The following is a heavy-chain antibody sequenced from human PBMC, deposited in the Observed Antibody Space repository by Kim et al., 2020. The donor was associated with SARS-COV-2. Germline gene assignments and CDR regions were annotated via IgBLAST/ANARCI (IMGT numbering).Heavy chain of an antibody. D-gene: IGHD3-10*01. CDR1: GGSISSSSYY. J-gene: IGHJ5*02. CDR2: IYYSGST. V-gene: IGHV4-39*01. CDR3: ARHESGAEFGELLP. Sequence: SETLSLTCTVSGGSISSSSYYWGWIRQPPGKGLEWIGSIYYSGSTYYNPSLKSRVTISVDTSKNQFSLKLSSVTAADTAVYYCARHESGAEFGELLPWGQGTLVTVSS.